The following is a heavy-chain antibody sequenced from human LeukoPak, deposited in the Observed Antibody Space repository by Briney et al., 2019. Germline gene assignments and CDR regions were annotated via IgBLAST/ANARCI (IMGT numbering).Heavy chain of an antibody. CDR2: IYYSGST. D-gene: IGHD3-10*01. CDR1: GGSISSYY. Sequence: SETLSLTCTVSGGSISSYYWSWIRQPPGKGLEWIGYIYYSGSTNYNPSPKSRVTISVDTSKNQFSLKLSSVTAADTGVYYCATGQILYGSHYWGLGTLVTVSS. CDR3: ATGQILYGSHY. J-gene: IGHJ4*02. V-gene: IGHV4-59*01.